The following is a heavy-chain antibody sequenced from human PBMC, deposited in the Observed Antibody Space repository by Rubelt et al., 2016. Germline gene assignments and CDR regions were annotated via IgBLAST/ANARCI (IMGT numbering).Heavy chain of an antibody. D-gene: IGHD1-26*01. Sequence: GYIFTSYSMHWVRQAPGQGLEWMGIINPSGGSTTSAQKLQGRVSMTRDTSTSTVYMERSSLRYEDTALYYCARVPRSGSYDIDYWGQGTLVTVSS. V-gene: IGHV1-46*01. CDR3: ARVPRSGSYDIDY. CDR2: INPSGGST. J-gene: IGHJ4*02. CDR1: GYIFTSYS.